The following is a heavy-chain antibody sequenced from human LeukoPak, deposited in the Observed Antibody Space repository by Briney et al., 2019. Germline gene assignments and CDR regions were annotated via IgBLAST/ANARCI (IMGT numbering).Heavy chain of an antibody. CDR1: GYTFTSCY. V-gene: IGHV1-46*01. Sequence: GASVKVSCKASGYTFTSCYMHWVRQAPGQGLEWMGIINPSGVSTSYAQKFEGRVTMTRDMSTSTVYMELSSLRSEDTAVYYCARDVTSSSSRFDYWGQGTLVTVSS. J-gene: IGHJ4*02. CDR2: INPSGVST. CDR3: ARDVTSSSSRFDY. D-gene: IGHD6-6*01.